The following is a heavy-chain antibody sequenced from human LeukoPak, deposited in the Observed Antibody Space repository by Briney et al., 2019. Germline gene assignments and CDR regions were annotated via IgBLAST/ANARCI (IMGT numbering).Heavy chain of an antibody. CDR3: AKSHHVTAIDY. CDR1: GFTLSNAW. D-gene: IGHD2-21*02. Sequence: PGGSLRLTCAASGFTLSNAWMNWVRQAPGKGLEWVGLIKSKTNGETRDYAASVKGRFSISRDDSDNTLYLQMNSLKNEDTAVYYCAKSHHVTAIDYWGQGTLVTVSS. V-gene: IGHV3-15*01. CDR2: IKSKTNGETR. J-gene: IGHJ4*02.